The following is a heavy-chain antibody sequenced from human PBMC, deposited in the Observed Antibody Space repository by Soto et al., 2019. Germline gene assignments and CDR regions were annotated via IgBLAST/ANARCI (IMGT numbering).Heavy chain of an antibody. CDR2: ISSSSSYI. Sequence: PGGSLRLSCAASGFTFSSYSMNWVRQAPGKGLEWVSSISSSSSYIYYADSVKGRFTISRDNAKNSLYLQMNSLRAEDTAVYYCARDGIAVAPLFDPWGQGTLVTVSS. V-gene: IGHV3-21*01. CDR1: GFTFSSYS. J-gene: IGHJ5*02. CDR3: ARDGIAVAPLFDP. D-gene: IGHD6-19*01.